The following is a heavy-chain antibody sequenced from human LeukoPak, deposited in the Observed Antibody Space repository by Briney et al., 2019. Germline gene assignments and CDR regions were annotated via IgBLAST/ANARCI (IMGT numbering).Heavy chain of an antibody. Sequence: GGSLRLSCAASGFTFSSYRMNWVRQAPGKGLEWVSSISSSSSYIYYADSVKGRFTISRDNAKNSLYLQMNSLRAEDTAVYYCAREGFRTSSGRLIDHWGQGTLVTVSS. V-gene: IGHV3-21*01. J-gene: IGHJ4*02. CDR2: ISSSSSYI. CDR1: GFTFSSYR. D-gene: IGHD6-19*01. CDR3: AREGFRTSSGRLIDH.